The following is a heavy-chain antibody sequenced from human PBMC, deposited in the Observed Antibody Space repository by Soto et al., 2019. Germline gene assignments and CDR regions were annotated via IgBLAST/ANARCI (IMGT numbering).Heavy chain of an antibody. V-gene: IGHV1-3*01. J-gene: IGHJ5*02. CDR1: GFTFSTYA. CDR2: INAGNGNT. Sequence: QVQLVQSGSEVKRPGASVKVSCKASGFTFSTYAMHWVRQAPGQSLEWMGWINAGNGNTRYSQKFQDRVTLTRDTSVSTPYMELSSLTSAVTAVYYCARDPAQLRGCWFDPWGQGTPVTVSA. CDR3: ARDPAQLRGCWFDP. D-gene: IGHD3-10*01.